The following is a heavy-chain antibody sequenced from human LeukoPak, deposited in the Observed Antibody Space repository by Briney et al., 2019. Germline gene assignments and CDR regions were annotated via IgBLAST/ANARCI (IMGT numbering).Heavy chain of an antibody. Sequence: PGGSLRLSCAASGFTFSSYWMHWVRQAPGKGPVWVSRINGDGSGPIYAGSVKGRFTISRDNAKSTLYLQMNSLRAGDTAVYYCARDGSLPDYWGQGTLVTVSS. CDR3: ARDGSLPDY. CDR2: INGDGSGP. V-gene: IGHV3-74*01. CDR1: GFTFSSYW. D-gene: IGHD2-15*01. J-gene: IGHJ4*02.